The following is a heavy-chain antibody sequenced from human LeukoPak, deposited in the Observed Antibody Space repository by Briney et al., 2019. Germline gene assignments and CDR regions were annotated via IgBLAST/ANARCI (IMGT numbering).Heavy chain of an antibody. CDR3: ARARYGTGYYYGMDV. V-gene: IGHV1-3*01. Sequence: ASMEVSCKASGYTFTSYAMHWVRQAPGQRLEWMGWINAGNGNTKYSQKFQGRVTITRDTSASTAYMELSSLRSEDTAVYSCARARYGTGYYYGMDVWGQGTTVTVSS. CDR1: GYTFTSYA. CDR2: INAGNGNT. J-gene: IGHJ6*02. D-gene: IGHD4-17*01.